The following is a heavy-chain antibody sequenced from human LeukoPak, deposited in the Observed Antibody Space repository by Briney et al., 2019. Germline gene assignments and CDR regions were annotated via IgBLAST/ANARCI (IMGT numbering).Heavy chain of an antibody. CDR2: ISTSSSYI. J-gene: IGHJ4*02. CDR3: ARDSSSWYYFDY. CDR1: GFTFSSYS. Sequence: GGSLRLSCAASGFTFSSYSMNWVRQAPGKGLEWVSSISTSSSYIYYADSVKGRLTISRENAKNSVYLQMNSLRAEDTAVYYCARDSSSWYYFDYWGQGTLVTVSS. D-gene: IGHD6-13*01. V-gene: IGHV3-21*01.